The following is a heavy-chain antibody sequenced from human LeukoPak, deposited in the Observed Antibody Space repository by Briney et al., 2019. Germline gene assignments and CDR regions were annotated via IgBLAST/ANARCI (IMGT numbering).Heavy chain of an antibody. D-gene: IGHD3-10*01. Sequence: PGGSLRLSCAASGFTFSSYWMHWVRQAPGKGLVWVSSIKGDGSSTNYAGSVKGRFTISRDNAESTLYLQMNSLRAEDTAVYYCARATSGTSYNYWGQGTLVTVSS. CDR1: GFTFSSYW. CDR3: ARATSGTSYNY. J-gene: IGHJ4*02. V-gene: IGHV3-74*01. CDR2: IKGDGSST.